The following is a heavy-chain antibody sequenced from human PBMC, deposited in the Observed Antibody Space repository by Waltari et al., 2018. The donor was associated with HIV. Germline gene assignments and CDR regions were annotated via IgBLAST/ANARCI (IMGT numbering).Heavy chain of an antibody. D-gene: IGHD6-19*01. CDR1: GFTFSTYS. CDR2: ISSSSRYI. CDR3: ARDGARQWLVQGGFDY. J-gene: IGHJ4*02. Sequence: EVQLVESGGGLVKPGGSLRLSCAVSGFTFSTYSVSWVRRAPGKGLEWVSCISSSSRYIYYADSVKGRFTISRDNAKNSLFLQMDSLRAEDTAVYYCARDGARQWLVQGGFDYWGQGALVTVSS. V-gene: IGHV3-21*01.